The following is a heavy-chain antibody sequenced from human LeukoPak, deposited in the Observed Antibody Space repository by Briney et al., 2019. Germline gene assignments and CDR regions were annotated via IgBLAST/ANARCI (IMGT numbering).Heavy chain of an antibody. V-gene: IGHV4-34*01. CDR1: GGSITDYY. CDR3: ARGVDY. CDR2: INHSGST. J-gene: IGHJ4*02. Sequence: SETLSLTCALSGGSITDYYYNWVRQPPGKGLEWIGEINHSGSTTYNPSLKSRVIIAVDTSKNQFSLKLSSVTAADTAVYYCARGVDYWGQGTLVTVSS.